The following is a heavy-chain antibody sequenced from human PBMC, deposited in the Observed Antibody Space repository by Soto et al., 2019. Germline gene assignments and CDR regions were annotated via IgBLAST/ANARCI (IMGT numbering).Heavy chain of an antibody. J-gene: IGHJ6*03. CDR1: GFTISGNA. V-gene: IGHV3-48*02. Sequence: EVQLVESGGGLVQPGGSLRLSCAASGFTISGNAMNWVRQAPGRGLEWVSYIRSSSTNIHYADSVRGRFTISRDNAKNSLYLHMNSLRDEDTAVYRCARDLSWGSKWYYYMDVWGKGTTVTVSS. CDR2: IRSSSTNI. CDR3: ARDLSWGSKWYYYMDV. D-gene: IGHD3-16*01.